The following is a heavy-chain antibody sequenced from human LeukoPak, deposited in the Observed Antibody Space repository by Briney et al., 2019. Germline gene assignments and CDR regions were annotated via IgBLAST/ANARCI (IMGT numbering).Heavy chain of an antibody. CDR3: ARSFLSIAAAATDY. CDR2: ISSSSSYI. Sequence: GGSLRLSCAASGFTFSSYSMNWIRQAPGKGLEWVSSISSSSSYIYYADSVKGRFTISRDNAKNSLYLQMNSLRAEDTAVYYCARSFLSIAAAATDYWGQGTLVTVSS. CDR1: GFTFSSYS. J-gene: IGHJ4*02. V-gene: IGHV3-21*01. D-gene: IGHD6-13*01.